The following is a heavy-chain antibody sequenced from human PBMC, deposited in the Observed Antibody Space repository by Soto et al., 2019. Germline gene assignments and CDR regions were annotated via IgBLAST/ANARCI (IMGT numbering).Heavy chain of an antibody. CDR1: GFTFSSYA. CDR2: ISSNGGST. V-gene: IGHV3-64*01. CDR3: ARVVVATIWYYFDY. J-gene: IGHJ4*02. D-gene: IGHD5-12*01. Sequence: GGSLRLSCAASGFTFSSYAMHWVRQAPGKGLEYVSAISSNGGSTYYANSVKGRFTISRDNSKNTLYLQMGSLRAEDMAVYYCARVVVATIWYYFDYWGQGTLVTVSS.